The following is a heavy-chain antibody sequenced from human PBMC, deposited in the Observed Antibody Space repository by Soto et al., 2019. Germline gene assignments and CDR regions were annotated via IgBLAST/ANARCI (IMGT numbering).Heavy chain of an antibody. CDR1: GGSISSGGYY. J-gene: IGHJ6*02. CDR3: ARGGVPAAMGGGMDV. CDR2: IYYSGST. D-gene: IGHD2-2*01. Sequence: QVQLQESGPGLVKPSQTLSLTCTVSGGSISSGGYYWSWIRQHPGKGLEWIGYIYYSGSTYYNPSLKSRVTISVDTSKNQFSLKRSSVTAADTAVDYCARGGVPAAMGGGMDVWGQGTTVTVSS. V-gene: IGHV4-31*03.